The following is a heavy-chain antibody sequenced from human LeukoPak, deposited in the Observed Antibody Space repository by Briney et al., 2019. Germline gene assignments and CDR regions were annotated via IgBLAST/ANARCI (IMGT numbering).Heavy chain of an antibody. CDR2: INPNSGGT. J-gene: IGHJ2*01. CDR1: GYTFTGYY. V-gene: IGHV1-2*02. CDR3: ARVLSTIGYFDL. D-gene: IGHD3-10*01. Sequence: VASVKVSCKASGYTFTGYYMHWVRQAPGQGLEWMEWINPNSGGTNYAQKFQGRVTMTRDTSISTAHMELSSLRSDDTAVYYCARVLSTIGYFDLWGRGTLVTVSS.